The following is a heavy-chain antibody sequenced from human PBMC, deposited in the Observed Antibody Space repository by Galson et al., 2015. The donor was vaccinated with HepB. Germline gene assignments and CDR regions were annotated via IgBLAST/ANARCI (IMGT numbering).Heavy chain of an antibody. CDR2: ISSRSSHI. D-gene: IGHD6-19*01. Sequence: SLRLSCAASGFTFSTYSMDWIRQTPGKGLEWVSSISSRSSHIFYADSVKGRFTISRDDAKNSLYLQMNSLRAEDTAVYYCARALLGWYDEYFHHWGQGTPVTVSS. V-gene: IGHV3-21*01. CDR1: GFTFSTYS. J-gene: IGHJ1*01. CDR3: ARALLGWYDEYFHH.